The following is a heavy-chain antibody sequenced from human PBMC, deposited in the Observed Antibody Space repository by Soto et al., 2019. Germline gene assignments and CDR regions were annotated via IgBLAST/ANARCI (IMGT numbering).Heavy chain of an antibody. CDR3: ARYIPGVRYYGMDV. CDR2: IGESGTPT. J-gene: IGHJ6*02. Sequence: EVQLLESGGGLVQPGGSLRLSCAASGFIFSSYAMKWVRQAPGKGLEWVSLIGESGTPTYYADSVKGRFTISRDNSGNTLFLEMYSLRAEDTAVYYCARYIPGVRYYGMDVWGQGTTVTGSS. D-gene: IGHD2-2*01. V-gene: IGHV3-23*01. CDR1: GFIFSSYA.